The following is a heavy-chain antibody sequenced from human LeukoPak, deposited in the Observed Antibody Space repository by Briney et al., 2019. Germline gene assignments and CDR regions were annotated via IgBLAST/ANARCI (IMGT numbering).Heavy chain of an antibody. D-gene: IGHD3-22*01. CDR3: ARYRVIVVETDTYGGGCMDV. CDR1: GGSISNYC. Sequence: PSETLSLTCTVSGGSISNYCWSWIRQSAGKGLEWIGRIYITGSTNYNPSLKSRVSMSLDTSKNQLSLKLSSVTAADTAVYYCARYRVIVVETDTYGGGCMDVWGKGTTVTVSS. V-gene: IGHV4-4*07. J-gene: IGHJ6*04. CDR2: IYITGST.